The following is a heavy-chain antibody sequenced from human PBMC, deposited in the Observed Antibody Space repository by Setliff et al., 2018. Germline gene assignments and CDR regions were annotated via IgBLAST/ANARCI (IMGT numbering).Heavy chain of an antibody. Sequence: SETLSLSCTVSGGSISSSSYYWGWIRQPPGKGLEWIGSIYYSGSTYYNPSLKSRVTISVDTSKNQFSLKLSSVTAADTAVYYCARGVYCSSTSCSPGLNWFDPWGQGTLVTVSS. CDR1: GGSISSSSYY. CDR2: IYYSGST. V-gene: IGHV4-39*07. J-gene: IGHJ5*02. CDR3: ARGVYCSSTSCSPGLNWFDP. D-gene: IGHD2-2*01.